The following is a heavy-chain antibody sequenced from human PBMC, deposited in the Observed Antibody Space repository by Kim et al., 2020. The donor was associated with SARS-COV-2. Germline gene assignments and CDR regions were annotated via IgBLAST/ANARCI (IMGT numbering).Heavy chain of an antibody. CDR2: IDSAGDT. Sequence: GGSLRLSCTASGFTFSDYDMHWVRQPTGKGLEWVSAIDSAGDTYYPDSVKGRFTISRENAKNSLYLQMNSLRAGDSAVYYCVRAAVTGDYGMDVWGQGTTVTVSS. CDR1: GFTFSDYD. D-gene: IGHD6-19*01. V-gene: IGHV3-13*04. J-gene: IGHJ6*02. CDR3: VRAAVTGDYGMDV.